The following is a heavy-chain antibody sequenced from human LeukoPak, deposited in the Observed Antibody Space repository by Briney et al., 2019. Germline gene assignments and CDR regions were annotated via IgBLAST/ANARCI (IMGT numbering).Heavy chain of an antibody. CDR3: AKDPYGVTMIVVVIAYFDY. CDR1: GFTFSTYA. V-gene: IGHV3-23*01. Sequence: GGSLRLSCAASGFTFSTYAMSWVRQAPGKGLEWVSAISGSGGSTYYADSVKGRFTISRDNSKNTLYLHMNSLRAEDTAVYYCAKDPYGVTMIVVVIAYFDYWGQGTLVTVSS. D-gene: IGHD3-22*01. J-gene: IGHJ4*02. CDR2: ISGSGGST.